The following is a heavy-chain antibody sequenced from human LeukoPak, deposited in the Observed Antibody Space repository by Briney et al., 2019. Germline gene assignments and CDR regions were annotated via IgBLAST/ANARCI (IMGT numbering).Heavy chain of an antibody. D-gene: IGHD6-19*01. J-gene: IGHJ4*02. V-gene: IGHV3-30*18. CDR2: IAYDGSIT. CDR3: VKDGGGWSFDH. Sequence: GGSLRLSCVVSGFTFSTYGMHWVRPAPGKGLGWVAFIAYDGSITYYVDSLKGRFKISRDNYKNTLSLQMSGLGPEDTAVYYCVKDGGGWSFDHWGQGMLVTVAS. CDR1: GFTFSTYG.